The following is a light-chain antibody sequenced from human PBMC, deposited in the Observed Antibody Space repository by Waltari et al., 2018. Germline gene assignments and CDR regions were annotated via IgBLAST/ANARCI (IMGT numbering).Light chain of an antibody. V-gene: IGLV2-14*01. J-gene: IGLJ2*01. CDR3: SSYTTISTTV. CDR2: YVA. Sequence: WYPQHPGKAPNLIRYYVARWPSGVSNRFAGSKSGNTASLTISGRQAEDEADYYCSSYTTISTTVFGGGTKVTVL.